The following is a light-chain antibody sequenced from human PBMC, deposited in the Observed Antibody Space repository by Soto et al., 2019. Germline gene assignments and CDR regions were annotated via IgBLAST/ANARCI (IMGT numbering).Light chain of an antibody. CDR2: KAS. Sequence: DVQMTQSPSTLSAFVGDRVTITCRASQSISSWLAWYQQKPEKTPNLLIYKASSLESGVPSTFSGSGFETEFTLTISSLQPDDVATYYCQQYDHFPWTFGQGTKVEI. J-gene: IGKJ1*01. V-gene: IGKV1-5*03. CDR1: QSISSW. CDR3: QQYDHFPWT.